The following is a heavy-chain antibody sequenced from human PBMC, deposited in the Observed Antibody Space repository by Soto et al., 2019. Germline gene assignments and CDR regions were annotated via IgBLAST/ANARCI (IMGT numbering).Heavy chain of an antibody. CDR3: AKDVALVTMVRGVIIPEYYFDY. CDR1: GFTFSSYA. Sequence: PGGSLRLSCAASGFTFSSYAMSWVRQAPGKGLEWVSAISGSGGSTYYADSVKGRFTISRDNSKNTLYLQMNSLRAEDTAVYYCAKDVALVTMVRGVIIPEYYFDYWGQGTLVTVSS. J-gene: IGHJ4*02. V-gene: IGHV3-23*01. D-gene: IGHD3-10*01. CDR2: ISGSGGST.